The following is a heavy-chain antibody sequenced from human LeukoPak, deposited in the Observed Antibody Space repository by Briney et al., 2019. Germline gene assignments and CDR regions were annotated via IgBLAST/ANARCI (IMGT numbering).Heavy chain of an antibody. CDR1: GFTFSNAW. Sequence: GGSLRLSCAASGFTFSNAWMSWVRQAPGKGLEWVGRIKSKTEGGTTDYAAPVKGRITISRDDSKNTLCLQMNSLKTEDTGVYYCSIDVLWFGESYQNFDYWGQGTLVTVSS. CDR2: IKSKTEGGTT. V-gene: IGHV3-15*01. J-gene: IGHJ4*02. CDR3: SIDVLWFGESYQNFDY. D-gene: IGHD3-10*01.